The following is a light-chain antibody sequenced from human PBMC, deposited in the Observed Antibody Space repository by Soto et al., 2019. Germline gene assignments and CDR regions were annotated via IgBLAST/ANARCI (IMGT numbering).Light chain of an antibody. CDR2: GPS. CDR3: QQYNNWPPFT. CDR1: QIVSSD. V-gene: IGKV3-15*01. J-gene: IGKJ2*01. Sequence: EILLTQSPATLSVSPGERATLSCRASQIVSSDLAWYQHKPGPAPRLLIYGPSTRATGIPARFSGSGSGTEFHLTISSLHYEYFAVSYFQQYNNWPPFTFGQGTQLAI.